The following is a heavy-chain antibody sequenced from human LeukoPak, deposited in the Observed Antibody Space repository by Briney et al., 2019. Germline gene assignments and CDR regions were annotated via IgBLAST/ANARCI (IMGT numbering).Heavy chain of an antibody. V-gene: IGHV4-59*12. CDR3: ARAPYSSSSSVFDY. J-gene: IGHJ4*02. CDR2: IYYSGST. D-gene: IGHD6-6*01. Sequence: SETLCLSPTLSRGSISRYYWSSIRQPPGKGLEWSGYIYYSGSTNYNPSLKSRVTISVDTSKNQFSLKLSSVTAADTAVYYCARAPYSSSSSVFDYWGQGTLVTVSS. CDR1: RGSISRYY.